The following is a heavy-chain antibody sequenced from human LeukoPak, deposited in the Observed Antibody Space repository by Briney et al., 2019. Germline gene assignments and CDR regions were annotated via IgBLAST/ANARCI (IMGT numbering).Heavy chain of an antibody. CDR2: IYHSGST. D-gene: IGHD3-22*01. V-gene: IGHV4-38-2*02. CDR1: GGSISSGYY. J-gene: IGHJ4*02. Sequence: SETLSLTCTVSGGSISSGYYWGWIRQPPGKGLEWIGSIYHSGSTYYNPSLKSRVTISVDTSKNQFSLKLSSVTAADTAVYYCAREETYYYDSSGYAYFDYWGQGTLVTVSS. CDR3: AREETYYYDSSGYAYFDY.